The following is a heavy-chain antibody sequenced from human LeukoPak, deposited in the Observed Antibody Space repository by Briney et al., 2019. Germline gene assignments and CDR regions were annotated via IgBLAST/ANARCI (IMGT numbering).Heavy chain of an antibody. CDR2: IYYSGST. V-gene: IGHV4-31*03. CDR3: ARERSSSWYVPYYYYYGMDV. D-gene: IGHD6-13*01. J-gene: IGHJ6*02. CDR1: GGSISSGGYY. Sequence: KPSETLSLTCTVSGGSISSGGYYWSWIRQHPGKGLEWIGYIYYSGSTYYNPSLKSRVTISVDTSKNQFSLKLSSVTAADTAVYHCARERSSSWYVPYYYYYGMDVWGQGTTVTVSS.